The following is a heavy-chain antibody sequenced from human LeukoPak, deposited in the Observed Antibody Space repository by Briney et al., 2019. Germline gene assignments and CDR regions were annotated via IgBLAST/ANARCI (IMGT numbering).Heavy chain of an antibody. CDR3: ARPVQDDYDSSGYAFDI. Sequence: SETLSLTCTVSGGSISSYYWSWIRQPPGKGLEWIGYIYTSGSTNYNPSLKSRVTISVDTSKNQFSLKLSSVTAADTAVYYCARPVQDDYDSSGYAFDIWGQGTMVTVSS. V-gene: IGHV4-4*09. CDR1: GGSISSYY. D-gene: IGHD3-22*01. CDR2: IYTSGST. J-gene: IGHJ3*02.